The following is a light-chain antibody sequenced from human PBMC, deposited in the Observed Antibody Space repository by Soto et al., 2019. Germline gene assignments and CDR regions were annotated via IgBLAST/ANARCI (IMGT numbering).Light chain of an antibody. CDR1: QSVSTSV. V-gene: IGKV3-20*01. J-gene: IGKJ1*01. Sequence: EIVLTQSPGTLSLSAGESASLSCRASQSVSTSVAWYQQKPGQAPRLLLYGASSLATGIPDRFSGSGSGTDFTLTINRLEPEDFAVYYCQQYHTTPWTFGRGTKVEVK. CDR2: GAS. CDR3: QQYHTTPWT.